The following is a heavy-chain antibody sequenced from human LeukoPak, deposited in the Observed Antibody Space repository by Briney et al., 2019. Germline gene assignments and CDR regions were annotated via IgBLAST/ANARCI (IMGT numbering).Heavy chain of an antibody. V-gene: IGHV3-23*01. Sequence: PGGSLRLSCAASGFTFSSYAMSWVRQAPGKGLEWVSAISGSGGSTYYADSVKGRFTISRDNSKNTLYLQMNSLRAEDTAVYYCAKARYISDYDFWSGLVDYWGQGTLVTVSS. CDR2: ISGSGGST. D-gene: IGHD3-3*01. J-gene: IGHJ4*02. CDR1: GFTFSSYA. CDR3: AKARYISDYDFWSGLVDY.